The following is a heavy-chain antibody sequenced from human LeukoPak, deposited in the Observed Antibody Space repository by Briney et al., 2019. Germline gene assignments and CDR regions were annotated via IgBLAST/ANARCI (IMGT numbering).Heavy chain of an antibody. CDR1: GYTFTSYD. CDR2: MNPNSGNT. J-gene: IGHJ6*03. V-gene: IGHV1-8*01. D-gene: IGHD5-18*01. Sequence: VASVKVSCKASGYTFTSYDINWVRQATGQGLECMGWMNPNSGNTGYAQKFQGRVTMTRNTSISTAYMELSSLRSEDTAVYYCARGPWIQLWLMRDSYYYMDVWGKGTTVTVSS. CDR3: ARGPWIQLWLMRDSYYYMDV.